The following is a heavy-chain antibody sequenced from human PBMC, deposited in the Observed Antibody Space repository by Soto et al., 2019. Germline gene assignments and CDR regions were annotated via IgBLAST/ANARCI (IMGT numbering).Heavy chain of an antibody. CDR3: ARQSQYYDSSGYYSIYDY. CDR2: IYYSGST. J-gene: IGHJ4*02. Sequence: ASETLSLTCTVSGGSSSNSSDFWGWIRQPPGKGLEWIGSIYYSGSTNYNPSLKSRVTISVDTSKNQFSLKLSSVTAADTAVYYCARQSQYYDSSGYYSIYDYWGQGTLVTVSS. D-gene: IGHD3-22*01. CDR1: GGSSSNSSDF. V-gene: IGHV4-39*01.